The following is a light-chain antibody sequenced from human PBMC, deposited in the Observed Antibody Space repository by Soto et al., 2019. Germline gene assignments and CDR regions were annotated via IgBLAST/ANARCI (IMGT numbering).Light chain of an antibody. CDR1: QSVSSSY. CDR2: GAS. CDR3: QQYGSSPYT. J-gene: IGKJ2*01. V-gene: IGKV3-20*01. Sequence: EIVLTQSPGTLSLSPGERATLSCRASQSVSSSYLAWNQQKPGQAPRLLIYGASSRATGIPDRFSGSGSGTDFTLTISRLEPEYFAVYYCQQYGSSPYTFGQGTKLEIQ.